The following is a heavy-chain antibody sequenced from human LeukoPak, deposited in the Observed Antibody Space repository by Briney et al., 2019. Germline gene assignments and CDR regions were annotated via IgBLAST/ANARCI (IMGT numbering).Heavy chain of an antibody. D-gene: IGHD3-10*02. V-gene: IGHV3-21*01. Sequence: GGSLRLSCAASGFTFSTYSMNWVRQAPGKGLEWVSSISSSSSYMYYADSVKGRFTISRDNAKNSLYLQMNSLRAEDTAVYYCAELGITMIGGVWGKGTTVTISS. CDR2: ISSSSSYM. J-gene: IGHJ6*04. CDR1: GFTFSTYS. CDR3: AELGITMIGGV.